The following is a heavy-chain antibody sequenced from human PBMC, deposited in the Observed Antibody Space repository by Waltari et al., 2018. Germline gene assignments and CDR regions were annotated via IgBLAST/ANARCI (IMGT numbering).Heavy chain of an antibody. Sequence: QVHLVESGGGVVQPGVSLRLSCAASGFIFSSYDIHWLRQAPGKGLEWVAFITYDGSNKYYADSMKGRFTVSRDNSKNTLFLQMNTLRAEDTAVYYCAKDHVVVVPGGMTKVFDYWGQGTLVTVSS. CDR2: ITYDGSNK. D-gene: IGHD2-2*01. CDR3: AKDHVVVVPGGMTKVFDY. J-gene: IGHJ4*02. CDR1: GFIFSSYD. V-gene: IGHV3-30*02.